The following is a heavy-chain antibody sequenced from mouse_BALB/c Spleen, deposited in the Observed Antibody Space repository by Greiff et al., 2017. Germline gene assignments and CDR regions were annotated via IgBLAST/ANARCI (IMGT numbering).Heavy chain of an antibody. J-gene: IGHJ3*01. V-gene: IGHV1S22*01. D-gene: IGHD6-1*01. Sequence: GSELVRPGASVKLSCKASGYTFPSYWMHWVKQRHGQGLEWIGNYYPGSGSTNYDEQFKRKGTLTVDTSSNTAYMHLRSLTSEDSAVYYCTKSLFADRGQGTLVTVSA. CDR2: YYPGSGST. CDR1: GYTFPSYW. CDR3: TKSLFAD.